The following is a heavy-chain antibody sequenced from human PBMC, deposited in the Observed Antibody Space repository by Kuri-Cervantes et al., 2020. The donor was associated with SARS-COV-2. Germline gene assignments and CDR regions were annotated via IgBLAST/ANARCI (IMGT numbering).Heavy chain of an antibody. D-gene: IGHD2-2*01. Sequence: SVKVSCKASGGTFSSYAVTWVRQVPGQGLEWMGRIIPLFGTTIYAAKFRGRVTLTADRSTNTAYMELSSLRSEDTAVYYCARPYCSITTCYDGTFDSWGQGTLVTVSS. J-gene: IGHJ4*02. CDR3: ARPYCSITTCYDGTFDS. CDR2: IIPLFGTT. CDR1: GGTFSSYA. V-gene: IGHV1-69*06.